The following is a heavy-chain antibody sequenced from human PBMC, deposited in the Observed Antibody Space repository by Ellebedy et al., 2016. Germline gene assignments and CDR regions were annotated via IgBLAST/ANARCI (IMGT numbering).Heavy chain of an antibody. V-gene: IGHV3-23*01. D-gene: IGHD6-19*01. Sequence: GESLKISCAASGFTFSSYSMNWVRQAPGKGLEWVSSITGSGGQIYYADSVKGRFTISRDNSKNTLYLQMNSLRTEDTAVYYCARGNAVPGPEPLDYWGQGTRVTVSS. CDR3: ARGNAVPGPEPLDY. CDR1: GFTFSSYS. CDR2: ITGSGGQI. J-gene: IGHJ4*02.